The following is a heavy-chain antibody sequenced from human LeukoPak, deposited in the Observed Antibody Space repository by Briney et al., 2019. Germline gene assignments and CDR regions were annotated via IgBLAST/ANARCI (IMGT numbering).Heavy chain of an antibody. CDR1: GGTFSNYT. V-gene: IGHV1-69*02. J-gene: IGHJ4*02. D-gene: IGHD6-19*01. CDR3: ARALAGTVYFDY. Sequence: GASVKVSCKASGGTFSNYTISWVRQAPGQGLEWMGRIISILGIANYAQKFQGRVTITEDRSTGTAYMELSSLRSEDTAVYYCARALAGTVYFDYWGQGTLATVSS. CDR2: IISILGIA.